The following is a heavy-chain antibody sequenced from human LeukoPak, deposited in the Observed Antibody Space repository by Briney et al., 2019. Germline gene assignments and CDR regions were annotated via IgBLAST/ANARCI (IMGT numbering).Heavy chain of an antibody. V-gene: IGHV3-30-3*01. Sequence: GGSLRLSCAASGFTFSTFWMSWVRQAPGKGLEWVAVISYDGSNKYYADSVKGRFTISRDNSKNTLYLQMNSLRAEDTAVYYCAREAYSYGAFDIWGQGTMVTVSS. CDR1: GFTFSTFW. CDR2: ISYDGSNK. CDR3: AREAYSYGAFDI. D-gene: IGHD5-18*01. J-gene: IGHJ3*02.